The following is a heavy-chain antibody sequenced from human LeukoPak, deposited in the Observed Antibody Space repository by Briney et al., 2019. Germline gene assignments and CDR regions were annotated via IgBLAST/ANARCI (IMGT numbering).Heavy chain of an antibody. V-gene: IGHV1-2*02. CDR1: GYTFTGYY. CDR3: ARGLDILVVPAAPGY. J-gene: IGHJ4*02. CDR2: INPNSGGT. Sequence: ASAKVSCKASGYTFTGYYMHWVRQAPGQGLEWMGWINPNSGGTNYAQKFQGRVTMTRDTSISTAYMELSRLRSDDTAVYYCARGLDILVVPAAPGYWGQGTLVNVSS. D-gene: IGHD2-2*03.